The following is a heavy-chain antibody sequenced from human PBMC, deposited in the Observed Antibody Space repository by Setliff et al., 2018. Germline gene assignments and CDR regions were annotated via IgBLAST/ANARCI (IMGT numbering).Heavy chain of an antibody. D-gene: IGHD3-16*01. V-gene: IGHV1-24*01. CDR2: FDPEDGKT. CDR3: TTGAY. J-gene: IGHJ4*02. Sequence: WIRQPPGKGLEWMGGFDPEDGKTVYAQKFRDRVTMTVDTSTNTAYMELTSLKSDDTAIYYFTTGAYWGQGTLVTVSS.